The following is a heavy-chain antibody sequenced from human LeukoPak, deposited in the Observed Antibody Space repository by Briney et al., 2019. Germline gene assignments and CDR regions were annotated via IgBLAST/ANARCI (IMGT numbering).Heavy chain of an antibody. CDR2: ISSSGSTI. V-gene: IGHV3-48*03. CDR3: ASGLLFRSY. Sequence: GGSLRLSCAASGFTFSSYEMNWVRQAPGKGLEGVSYISSSGSTIYYADSVKGRFTNSRDNAKNSLYLQMNSRRAEDTAVYYCASGLLFRSYWGQGTLVSVSS. J-gene: IGHJ4*02. D-gene: IGHD2-21*02. CDR1: GFTFSSYE.